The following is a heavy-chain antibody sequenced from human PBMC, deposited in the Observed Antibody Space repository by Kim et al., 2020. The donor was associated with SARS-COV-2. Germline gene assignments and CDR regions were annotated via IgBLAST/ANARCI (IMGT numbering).Heavy chain of an antibody. D-gene: IGHD1-26*01. CDR3: ARRLEVGATRGNWFDP. CDR1: GYTFTSYA. J-gene: IGHJ5*02. V-gene: IGHV1-3*01. CDR2: INAGNGNT. Sequence: ASVKVSCKASGYTFTSYAMHWVRQAPGQRLEWMGWINAGNGNTKYSQKFQGRVTITRDTSASTAYMELSSLRSEDTAVYYCARRLEVGATRGNWFDPWGQGTLVTVSS.